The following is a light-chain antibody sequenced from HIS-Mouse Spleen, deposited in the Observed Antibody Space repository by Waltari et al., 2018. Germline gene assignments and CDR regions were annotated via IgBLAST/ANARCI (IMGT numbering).Light chain of an antibody. CDR3: SSYAGSNNWV. V-gene: IGLV2-8*01. Sequence: QSALTQPASVSGSPGQSITISCTGTSSDVGGYNYVSWYQQHPGKAPKLMIYEVSKRSSGVPDRFSCSKSGNTASLTVSGLQAEDEADYYCSSYAGSNNWVFGGGTKLTVL. J-gene: IGLJ3*02. CDR1: SSDVGGYNY. CDR2: EVS.